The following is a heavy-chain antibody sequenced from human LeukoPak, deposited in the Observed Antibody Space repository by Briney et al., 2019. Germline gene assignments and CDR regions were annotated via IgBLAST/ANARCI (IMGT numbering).Heavy chain of an antibody. D-gene: IGHD4-23*01. CDR3: ARDRADSGGNGFDY. CDR2: ISYSGDA. CDR1: GSSMSHYY. V-gene: IGHV4-59*12. Sequence: SETLSLTCSVFGSSMSHYYWNWVRQSPGKGLEWIGYISYSGDAKYSPSLQSRVTISADTSKNQFSLKLTAVTAADTAIYYCARDRADSGGNGFDYWAQGTLVTVSS. J-gene: IGHJ4*02.